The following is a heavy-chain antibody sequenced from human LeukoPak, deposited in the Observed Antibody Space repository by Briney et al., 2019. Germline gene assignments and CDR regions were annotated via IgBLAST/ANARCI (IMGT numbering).Heavy chain of an antibody. V-gene: IGHV3-11*01. Sequence: PGGSLRLSCAASGFTFSDYYMSWIRQAPGKGLEWVSYISSSGSTIYYADSVKGRFTISRDNAKNSLYLQMNSLRAEDTAVYYCARVRYDFWSGYRRLDAFDIWGQGTMVTVSS. CDR2: ISSSGSTI. D-gene: IGHD3-3*01. J-gene: IGHJ3*02. CDR3: ARVRYDFWSGYRRLDAFDI. CDR1: GFTFSDYY.